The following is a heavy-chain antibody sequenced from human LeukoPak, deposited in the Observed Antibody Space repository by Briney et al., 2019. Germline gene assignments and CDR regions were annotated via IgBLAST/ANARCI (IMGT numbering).Heavy chain of an antibody. CDR2: IAFDGGNK. J-gene: IGHJ2*01. D-gene: IGHD3-10*01. CDR3: ARWTGSDDAGPLDL. CDR1: GFTFSRHG. V-gene: IGHV3-33*05. Sequence: GGSLRLSCAASGFTFSRHGMHWVRQAPGKGLEWITFIAFDGGNKWYADSVKGRFTISRDNYMDILYLQTNSLRVEDTAVYYCARWTGSDDAGPLDLWGRGTLVSVSS.